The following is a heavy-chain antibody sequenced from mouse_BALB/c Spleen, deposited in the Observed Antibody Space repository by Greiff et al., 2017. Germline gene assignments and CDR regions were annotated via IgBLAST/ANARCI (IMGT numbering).Heavy chain of an antibody. CDR1: GFTFSSYT. J-gene: IGHJ3*01. Sequence: EVKVVESGGGLVQPGGSLKLSCAASGFTFSSYTMSWVRQTPEKRLEWVAYISNGGGSTYYPDTVKGRFTISRDNAKNTLYLQMSSLKSEDTAMYYCARRDYDYDGPWFAYWGQGTLVTVSA. CDR2: ISNGGGST. V-gene: IGHV5-12-2*01. D-gene: IGHD2-4*01. CDR3: ARRDYDYDGPWFAY.